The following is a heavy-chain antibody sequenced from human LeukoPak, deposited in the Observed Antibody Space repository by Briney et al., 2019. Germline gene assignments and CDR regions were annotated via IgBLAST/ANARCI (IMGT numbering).Heavy chain of an antibody. D-gene: IGHD3-3*01. CDR2: IYYSGST. CDR1: GGSISSSSYY. V-gene: IGHV4-39*01. J-gene: IGHJ1*01. Sequence: SETLSLTCTVSGGSISSSSYYWGWIRQPPGKGLEWIGSIYYSGSTYYNPSLKSRVTISVDTSKNQFSLKLSSVTAADTAVYYCARQQGYDFWSGYYTPAEYFQHWGQGTLVTVSS. CDR3: ARQQGYDFWSGYYTPAEYFQH.